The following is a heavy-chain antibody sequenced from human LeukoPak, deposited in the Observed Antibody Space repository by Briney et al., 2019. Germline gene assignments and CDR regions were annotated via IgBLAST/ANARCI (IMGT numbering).Heavy chain of an antibody. Sequence: GESPKISCKGSGYSFTSYWIGWVRQMPGKGLEWMGIIYPGDSDTRYSPSFQGQVTISADKSISTAYLQWSSLKASDTAMYYCARQSDFWSGSYGMDVWGQGTTVTVSS. J-gene: IGHJ6*02. CDR3: ARQSDFWSGSYGMDV. CDR2: IYPGDSDT. D-gene: IGHD3-3*01. V-gene: IGHV5-51*01. CDR1: GYSFTSYW.